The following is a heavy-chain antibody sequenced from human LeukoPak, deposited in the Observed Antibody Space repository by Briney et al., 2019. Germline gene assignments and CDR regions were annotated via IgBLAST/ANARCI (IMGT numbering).Heavy chain of an antibody. D-gene: IGHD3-22*01. Sequence: GGSLRLSCAASGFTVSSKYVTWIRQAPGKGLEWVSVIYSGGATYYIDSVKGRFTISRDNSKNTLYLQMNSLRAEDTAVYYCARERDSSGYVLAYWGQGTLVTVSS. CDR3: ARERDSSGYVLAY. V-gene: IGHV3-53*01. CDR1: GFTVSSKY. J-gene: IGHJ4*02. CDR2: IYSGGAT.